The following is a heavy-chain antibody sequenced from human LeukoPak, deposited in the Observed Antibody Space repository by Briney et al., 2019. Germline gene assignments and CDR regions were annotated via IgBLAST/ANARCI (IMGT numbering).Heavy chain of an antibody. V-gene: IGHV3-21*06. CDR1: GFTFSSYT. CDR2: ISSSSSYM. D-gene: IGHD3-10*01. J-gene: IGHJ4*02. CDR3: ARVRELYRDY. Sequence: GGSLRLSCAASGFTFSSYTMNWVRQAPGKGLEWVSSISSSSSYMFYADSVKGRFTISRDNAKNSLYLQMNSLRAEDTAVYCCARVRELYRDYWGQGTLVTVSS.